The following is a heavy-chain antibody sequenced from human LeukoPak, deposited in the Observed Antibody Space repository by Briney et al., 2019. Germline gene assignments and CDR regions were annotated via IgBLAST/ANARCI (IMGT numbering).Heavy chain of an antibody. V-gene: IGHV3-30*18. CDR2: ISYDGSNK. CDR1: GFTFSSYG. Sequence: GRSLRLSCAASGFTFSSYGMHWVRQAPGKGLEWVAVISYDGSNKYYADSVKGRFTISRDNSKNTLYLQMNSLRAEDTAVYYCAKDTLYDSSGYHGSDAFDIWGQGTMVTVSS. CDR3: AKDTLYDSSGYHGSDAFDI. D-gene: IGHD3-22*01. J-gene: IGHJ3*02.